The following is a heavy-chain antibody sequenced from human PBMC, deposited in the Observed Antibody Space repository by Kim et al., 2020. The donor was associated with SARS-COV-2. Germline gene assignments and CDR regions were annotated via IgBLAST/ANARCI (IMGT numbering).Heavy chain of an antibody. CDR3: ARGMAVAGTIDY. V-gene: IGHV1-3*01. D-gene: IGHD6-19*01. J-gene: IGHJ4*02. Sequence: TKYSKKFQGRVTITRDTSASTAYMELSSLRSEDTAVYYCARGMAVAGTIDYWGQGTLVTVSS. CDR2: T.